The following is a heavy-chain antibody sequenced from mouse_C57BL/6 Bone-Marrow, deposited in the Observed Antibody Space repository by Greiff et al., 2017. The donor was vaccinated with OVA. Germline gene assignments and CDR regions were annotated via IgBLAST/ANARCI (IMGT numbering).Heavy chain of an antibody. D-gene: IGHD1-1*01. CDR2: ISSGGSYT. V-gene: IGHV5-6*01. CDR3: ARPGSRYFDV. J-gene: IGHJ1*03. Sequence: EVMLVESGGDLVKPGGSLKLSCAASGFTFSSYGMSWVRQTPDKRLEWVATISSGGSYTYYPDSVKGRFTISRDNAKNTLYLQMSSLKSEDTAMYYCARPGSRYFDVWGTGTTVTVSS. CDR1: GFTFSSYG.